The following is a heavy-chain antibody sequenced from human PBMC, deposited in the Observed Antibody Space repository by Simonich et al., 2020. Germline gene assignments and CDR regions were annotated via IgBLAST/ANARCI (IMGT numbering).Heavy chain of an antibody. CDR1: GGTFSSYA. Sequence: QVQLVQSGAEVKKPGSSVKVSCKASGGTFSSYAISWVRQAPGQGLEWMRRISPILGIANNAKKFKGRVTITANKSTSTAYMELSSLRSEDTAVYYCARTNTMRELDTMVRGVDYFDYWGQGTLVTVSS. V-gene: IGHV1-69*09. CDR3: ARTNTMRELDTMVRGVDYFDY. D-gene: IGHD3-10*01. J-gene: IGHJ4*02. CDR2: ISPILGIA.